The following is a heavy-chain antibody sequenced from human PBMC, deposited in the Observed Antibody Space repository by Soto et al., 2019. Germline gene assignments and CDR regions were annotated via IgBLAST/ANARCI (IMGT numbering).Heavy chain of an antibody. J-gene: IGHJ6*02. CDR3: ARPYCRSTRCYLYYYGMDV. D-gene: IGHD2-2*01. CDR1: GFTFSVSA. V-gene: IGHV3-30-3*01. CDR2: ISSDGSHQ. Sequence: QVQVVESGGGVVQPGTSLRLSCAASGFTFSVSAIHWVRQAPGKGLEWVAVISSDGSHQYYADSVRGRFTISRDNPKNTLYMQMNSLRAEDTAVYYCARPYCRSTRCYLYYYGMDVWCQGTTVTVSS.